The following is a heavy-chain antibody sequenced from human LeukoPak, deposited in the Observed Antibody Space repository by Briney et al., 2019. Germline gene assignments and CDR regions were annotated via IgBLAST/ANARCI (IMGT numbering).Heavy chain of an antibody. Sequence: SETLSLTCTVSSGSISSYSWNWIRQFPGKGLEWIGYIYNSASTNYNPSPKSRVTMSLDTYKNQFSLQLSSVTAADTAVYYCAKNGSHSSRWNTYYYYMDVWGKGTTVTVSS. D-gene: IGHD6-13*01. V-gene: IGHV4-59*08. CDR3: AKNGSHSSRWNTYYYYMDV. CDR2: IYNSAST. J-gene: IGHJ6*03. CDR1: SGSISSYS.